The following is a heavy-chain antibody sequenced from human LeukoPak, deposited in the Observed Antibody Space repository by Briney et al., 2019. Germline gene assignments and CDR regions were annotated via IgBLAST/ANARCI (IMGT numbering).Heavy chain of an antibody. D-gene: IGHD3-10*01. CDR1: GFTFSTYT. J-gene: IGHJ4*02. Sequence: GGSLRLSCEASGFTFSTYTMSWVRQAPGKGLEWLSRITSSTYYADSVKGRFTISRDNAKNSLYLQMNSLRAEDTAVYYCARAGYFGSGTYHDYWGQGTLVTVSS. V-gene: IGHV3-48*01. CDR2: ITSST. CDR3: ARAGYFGSGTYHDY.